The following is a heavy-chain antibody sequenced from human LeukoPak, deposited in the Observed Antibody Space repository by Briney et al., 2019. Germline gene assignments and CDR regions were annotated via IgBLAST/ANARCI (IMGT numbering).Heavy chain of an antibody. CDR1: GFTFTTYW. CDR3: AKGGSGGSRYYYGMDV. J-gene: IGHJ6*02. D-gene: IGHD2-15*01. CDR2: ISGSGGST. Sequence: GGSLRLSCTASGFTFTTYWMAWVRQTPGKGLEWVSAISGSGGSTYYADSVKGRFTISRDNSKNTLYLQMNSLRAEDTAVYYCAKGGSGGSRYYYGMDVWGQGTTVTVSS. V-gene: IGHV3-23*01.